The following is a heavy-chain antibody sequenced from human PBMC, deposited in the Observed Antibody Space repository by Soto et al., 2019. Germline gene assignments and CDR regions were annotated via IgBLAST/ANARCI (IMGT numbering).Heavy chain of an antibody. CDR3: ARGQITYYDFWSGYYTGFFDY. Sequence: SETLSLTCAVYGGSFSGYYWSWIRQPPGKGLEWIGEINHSGSTNYNPSLKSRVTISVDTSKNQFSLKLSSVTAADTAVYYCARGQITYYDFWSGYYTGFFDYWGQGTLVTVSS. CDR2: INHSGST. CDR1: GGSFSGYY. V-gene: IGHV4-34*01. J-gene: IGHJ4*02. D-gene: IGHD3-3*01.